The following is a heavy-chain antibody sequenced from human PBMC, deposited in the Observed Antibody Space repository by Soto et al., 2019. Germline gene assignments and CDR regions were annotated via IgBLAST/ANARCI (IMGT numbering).Heavy chain of an antibody. J-gene: IGHJ6*02. D-gene: IGHD3-9*01. CDR2: INHSGGT. V-gene: IGHV4-34*01. CDR3: AASTYYDILTGNKSGMYV. CDR1: GGSFSGYY. Sequence: SETLSLTCAVYGGSFSGYYWSWIRQPPGKGLEWIGEINHSGGTNYNPSLKSRVTISVDTSKNQFSLKLSSVTAADTAVYYCAASTYYDILTGNKSGMYVWGQGTTLTVSS.